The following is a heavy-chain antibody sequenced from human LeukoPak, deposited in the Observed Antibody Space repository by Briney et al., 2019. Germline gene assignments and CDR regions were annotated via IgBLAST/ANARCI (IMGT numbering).Heavy chain of an antibody. D-gene: IGHD3-10*01. CDR2: ISYDGSNK. Sequence: GRSLRLSCAASGFTFSSYAVHWVRQAPGKGLEWVAVISYDGSNKYYADSVKGRFTISRDNSKNTLYLQMNSLRAEDTAMYYCARVRHYGSGSYPGYWGQGTLVTVSS. CDR1: GFTFSSYA. CDR3: ARVRHYGSGSYPGY. J-gene: IGHJ4*02. V-gene: IGHV3-30*04.